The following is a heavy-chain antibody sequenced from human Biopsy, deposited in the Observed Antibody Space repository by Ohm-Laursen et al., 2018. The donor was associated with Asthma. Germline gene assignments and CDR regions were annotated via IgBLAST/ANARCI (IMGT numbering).Heavy chain of an antibody. V-gene: IGHV3-23*01. D-gene: IGHD2-2*01. J-gene: IGHJ6*02. CDR2: ISGSGDST. CDR1: GFTFSRYD. CDR3: AKGFSSTSCYGIYYYYVMDV. Sequence: SLRLSCAASGFTFSRYDMSWVRQAPGKGLEWVSAISGSGDSTYYADSVKGRFTISRDNSKNTLYLQMNSLRAEDTAVYYCAKGFSSTSCYGIYYYYVMDVWGQGTTVTDSS.